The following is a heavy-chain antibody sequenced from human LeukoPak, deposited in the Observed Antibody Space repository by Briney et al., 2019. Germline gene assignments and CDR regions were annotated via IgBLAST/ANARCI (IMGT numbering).Heavy chain of an antibody. CDR1: GGSISSYY. CDR3: ARVETLSSSWYWRWFDP. Sequence: SETLSLTCTVSGGSISSYYWSWIRQPPGKGLEWIGYIYYSGSTNYNPSLKSRVTISVDTSKNQFSLKLSSVTAADTAVYYCARVETLSSSWYWRWFDPWGQGTLVTVSS. D-gene: IGHD6-13*01. CDR2: IYYSGST. J-gene: IGHJ5*02. V-gene: IGHV4-59*01.